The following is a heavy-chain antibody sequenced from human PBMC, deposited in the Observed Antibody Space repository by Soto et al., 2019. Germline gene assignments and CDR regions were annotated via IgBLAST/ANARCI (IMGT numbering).Heavy chain of an antibody. CDR3: ARGHSYGTYYYYGMDV. CDR2: IYYSGST. V-gene: IGHV4-61*01. J-gene: IGHJ6*02. D-gene: IGHD5-18*01. Sequence: SETLSLTCTVSGGSVSSGSYYWSWIRQPPGKGLEWIGYIYYSGSTNYNPSLKSRVTISVDTSKNQFSLKLSSVTAADTAVYYCARGHSYGTYYYYGMDVWGQGTTVTVSS. CDR1: GGSVSSGSYY.